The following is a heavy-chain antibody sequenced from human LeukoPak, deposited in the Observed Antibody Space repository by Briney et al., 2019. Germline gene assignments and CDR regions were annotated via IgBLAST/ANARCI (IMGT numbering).Heavy chain of an antibody. Sequence: SETLSLTCSVSGGSINSYYWSWIRQPPGKGLEWIGYIYYSGSTHYNPSLKSRVTISVDTSKNQFSLKLSSVTAADTAVYYCARSDGSSGRSPFDYWGQGTLVTVSS. J-gene: IGHJ4*02. CDR3: ARSDGSSGRSPFDY. D-gene: IGHD6-6*01. V-gene: IGHV4-59*01. CDR1: GGSINSYY. CDR2: IYYSGST.